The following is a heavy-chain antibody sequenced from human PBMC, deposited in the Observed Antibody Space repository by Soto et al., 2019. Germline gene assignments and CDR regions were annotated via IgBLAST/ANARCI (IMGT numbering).Heavy chain of an antibody. D-gene: IGHD3-3*01. V-gene: IGHV4-59*08. CDR3: ARAVYVFGSV. J-gene: IGHJ4*02. Sequence: PSETLSLTCTVSGGSISSYYWSWIRQPPGKGLEWIGYIYYSGSTNYNPSLKSRVTISVDTSKNQFSLKLSSVTAADTAVYYCARAVYVFGSVWGQEPLVTVSS. CDR2: IYYSGST. CDR1: GGSISSYY.